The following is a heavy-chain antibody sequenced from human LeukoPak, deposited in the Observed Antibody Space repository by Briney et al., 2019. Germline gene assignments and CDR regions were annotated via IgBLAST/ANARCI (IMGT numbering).Heavy chain of an antibody. CDR3: AKLNSGIAAAGSWFDP. J-gene: IGHJ5*02. D-gene: IGHD6-13*01. Sequence: SETLSLTCAVYGGSFSGYYWSWIRQPPGKGLEWIGEINHSGSTNYNPSLKSRVTISVDTSKNQFSLKLSSVTAADTAVYYCAKLNSGIAAAGSWFDPWGQGTLVTVSS. CDR1: GGSFSGYY. CDR2: INHSGST. V-gene: IGHV4-34*01.